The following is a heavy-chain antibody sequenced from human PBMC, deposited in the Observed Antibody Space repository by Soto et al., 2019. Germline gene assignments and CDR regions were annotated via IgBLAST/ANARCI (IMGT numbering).Heavy chain of an antibody. D-gene: IGHD2-2*02. Sequence: SETLSLTCTVSGGSISSGDYYWSWIRQPPGKGLEWIGYNYYSGSTYYNPSLKNQVTISLDLSKNQFSLKLNSVTAADTAAYYCVRERVPAGIHHIWFDPWGQGTPVTVSS. CDR1: GGSISSGDYY. CDR3: VRERVPAGIHHIWFDP. CDR2: NYYSGST. V-gene: IGHV4-30-4*01. J-gene: IGHJ5*02.